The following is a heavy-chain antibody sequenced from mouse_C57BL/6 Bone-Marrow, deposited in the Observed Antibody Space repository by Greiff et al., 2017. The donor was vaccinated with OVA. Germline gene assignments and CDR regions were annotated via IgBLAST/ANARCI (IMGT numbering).Heavy chain of an antibody. CDR2: IDPSDSYT. V-gene: IGHV1-69*01. J-gene: IGHJ1*03. D-gene: IGHD1-1*01. CDR1: GYTFTSYW. Sequence: QVQLQQPGAELVMPGASVKLSCKASGYTFTSYWMHWVKQRPGQGLEWIGEIDPSDSYTNSNQKFKGKSTLTVDKSSSTAYMQLSSLTSEDSAVYYCASLYYGSSYGYWYFDVWGTGTTVTVSS. CDR3: ASLYYGSSYGYWYFDV.